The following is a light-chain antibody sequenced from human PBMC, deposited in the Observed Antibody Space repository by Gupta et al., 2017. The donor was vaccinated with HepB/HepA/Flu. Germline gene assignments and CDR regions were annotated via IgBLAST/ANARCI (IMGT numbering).Light chain of an antibody. V-gene: IGLV4-69*01. J-gene: IGLJ3*02. CDR3: QTWPTDIRV. CDR2: LNSDGRH. Sequence: QLVLTQSPSASASLGGSVKFTCTLSSGHTRNPIAWPQQQPDKGPRYLITLNSDGRHNKGAGSPARFSGYTSGAQRFITIPGLQAEDEADYYCQTWPTDIRVFGGGTKLTVL. CDR1: SGHTRNP.